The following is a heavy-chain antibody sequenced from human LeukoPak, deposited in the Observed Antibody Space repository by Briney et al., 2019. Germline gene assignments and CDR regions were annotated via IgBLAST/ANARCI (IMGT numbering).Heavy chain of an antibody. D-gene: IGHD1-14*01. CDR1: GGSFSGYY. V-gene: IGHV4-34*01. CDR3: ARNNPNSPTIDF. Sequence: SETPSLTCAVYGGSFSGYYWSWIRQPPGKGLEWIGEINHSGSTNYNPSLKSRVTISVDTSKNQFSLRLSSVTAADTAVYYCARNNPNSPTIDFWGQGTLVTVSS. CDR2: INHSGST. J-gene: IGHJ4*02.